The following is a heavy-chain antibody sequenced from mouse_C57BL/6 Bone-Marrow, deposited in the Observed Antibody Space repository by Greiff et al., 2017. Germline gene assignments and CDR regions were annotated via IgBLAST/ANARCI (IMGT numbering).Heavy chain of an antibody. CDR3: ARLGGYYPLAY. Sequence: EVHLVESGGGLVKPGGSLKLSCAASGFTFSDYGMHWVRQAPVQGLEWVAYISSGSSTIYYADTVKGRFTISRDNAKNTLFLQMTSLRSEDTAMYYCARLGGYYPLAYWGQGTLVTVSA. CDR1: GFTFSDYG. CDR2: ISSGSSTI. J-gene: IGHJ3*01. D-gene: IGHD2-3*01. V-gene: IGHV5-17*01.